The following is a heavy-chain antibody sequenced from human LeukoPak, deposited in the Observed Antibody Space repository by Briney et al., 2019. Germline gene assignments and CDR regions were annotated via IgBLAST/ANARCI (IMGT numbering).Heavy chain of an antibody. CDR2: INHSGST. CDR3: ARAIVVVPAAIAGMDV. Sequence: SETLSLTCAVYGGSFSGYYWSWIRQPPGKGLEWIGEINHSGSTNYNPSLKSRVTISVDTSKNQFSLKLSSVTAADTAVYYCARAIVVVPAAIAGMDVWGQGTTVTVSS. CDR1: GGSFSGYY. V-gene: IGHV4-34*01. D-gene: IGHD2-2*02. J-gene: IGHJ6*02.